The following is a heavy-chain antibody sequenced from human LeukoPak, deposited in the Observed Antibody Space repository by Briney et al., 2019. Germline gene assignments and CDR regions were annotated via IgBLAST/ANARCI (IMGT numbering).Heavy chain of an antibody. J-gene: IGHJ3*02. V-gene: IGHV4-59*01. CDR1: GGSISSYY. CDR3: ARDGGSSGYDAFDI. D-gene: IGHD6-19*01. Sequence: SETLSLTCTVSGGSISSYYWSWVRHPPGKGLEWVGYIYYSGSTNYSPSLKSRVTISVDTSKNQFSLKLSYVTAGDTAVYYCARDGGSSGYDAFDIWGQGTMVTVSS. CDR2: IYYSGST.